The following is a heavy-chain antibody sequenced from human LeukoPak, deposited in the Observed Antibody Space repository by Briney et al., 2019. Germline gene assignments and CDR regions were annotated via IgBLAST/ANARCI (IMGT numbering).Heavy chain of an antibody. J-gene: IGHJ4*02. CDR3: ARGLARDYVGY. Sequence: GRSLRLSCAASGFTFGSYGMHWVRQAPGKGLEWVSYISSSSSTIYYADSVKGRFTISRDNAKNSLHLQMNSLRAEDTAVYYCARGLARDYVGYWGQGTLVTVSS. CDR2: ISSSSSTI. CDR1: GFTFGSYG. V-gene: IGHV3-48*01.